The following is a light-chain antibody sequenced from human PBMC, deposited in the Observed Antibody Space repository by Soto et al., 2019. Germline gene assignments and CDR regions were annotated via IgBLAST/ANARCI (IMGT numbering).Light chain of an antibody. CDR2: KTS. V-gene: IGKV1-39*01. Sequence: DIQMTRSPPSLSASVGDRVTITCRASQGVSSSLAWYHQQPGKAPKLLIYKTSTLESGVPSRFSGSGSGTEFTLTISSLQPEDFATYYCQQSYSTPITFGQGTRLEIK. J-gene: IGKJ5*01. CDR3: QQSYSTPIT. CDR1: QGVSSS.